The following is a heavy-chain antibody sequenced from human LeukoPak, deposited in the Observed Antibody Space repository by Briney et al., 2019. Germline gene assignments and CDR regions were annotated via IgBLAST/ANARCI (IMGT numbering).Heavy chain of an antibody. Sequence: RASVKVSCKASGYTFTGYYMHWVRPAPGQGLEWMGWINPNSGGTNYAQKFQGRVTMTTDTSTSTAYMELRSLRSDDTAVYYCARKRPGGVLFDYWGQGTLVTVSS. CDR2: INPNSGGT. D-gene: IGHD3-16*01. CDR1: GYTFTGYY. J-gene: IGHJ4*02. V-gene: IGHV1-2*02. CDR3: ARKRPGGVLFDY.